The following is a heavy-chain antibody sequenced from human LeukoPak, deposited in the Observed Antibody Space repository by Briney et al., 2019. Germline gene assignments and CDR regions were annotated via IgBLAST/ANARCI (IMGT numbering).Heavy chain of an antibody. V-gene: IGHV4-4*07. CDR2: IYTSGST. D-gene: IGHD1-26*01. Sequence: SETLSLTCTVSGGSISGYYWSWIRQPAGKGLEWIGRIYTSGSTNYNPSLKSRVTMSVDTSKNQFYLKLNSVTAADTAVYDCARRRSGSYFDYWGQGTLVTVSS. J-gene: IGHJ4*02. CDR3: ARRRSGSYFDY. CDR1: GGSISGYY.